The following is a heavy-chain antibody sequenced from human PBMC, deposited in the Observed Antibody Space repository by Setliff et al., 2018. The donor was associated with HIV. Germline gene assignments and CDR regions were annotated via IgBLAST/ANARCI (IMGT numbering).Heavy chain of an antibody. J-gene: IGHJ6*03. D-gene: IGHD6-19*01. CDR3: ARGAWYTSGWYSSRYLDV. CDR1: GYTFTSSD. Sequence: ASVKVSCKASGYTFTSSDINWVRQATGQGLEWMGWMNPNSGNTGYAQKFQGRVTMTRDTSIRTAYMELSSLRSEDMAVYYCARGAWYTSGWYSSRYLDVWGKGTTVTVSS. V-gene: IGHV1-8*02. CDR2: MNPNSGNT.